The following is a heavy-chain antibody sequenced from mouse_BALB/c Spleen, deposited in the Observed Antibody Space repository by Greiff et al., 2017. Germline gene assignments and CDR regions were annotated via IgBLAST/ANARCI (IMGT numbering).Heavy chain of an antibody. CDR2: ISDGGSYT. V-gene: IGHV5-4*02. J-gene: IGHJ3*01. CDR1: GFTFSDYY. Sequence: EVKLMESGGGLVKPGGSLKLSCAASGFTFSDYYMYWVRQTPEKRLEWVATISDGGSYTYYPDSVKGRFTISRDNAKNNLYLQMSSLKSEDTAMYLSARDRDSGSVPFAYWGQGTLVTVSA. D-gene: IGHD3-2*02. CDR3: ARDRDSGSVPFAY.